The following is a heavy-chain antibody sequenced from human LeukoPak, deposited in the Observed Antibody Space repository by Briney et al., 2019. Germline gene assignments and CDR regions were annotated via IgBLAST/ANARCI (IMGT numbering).Heavy chain of an antibody. CDR2: ISWNSGSI. CDR3: AKGLGSIVGAPTDY. Sequence: GGSLRLSCAASGFTFDDYAMHWVRQAPGKGLEWVSGISWNSGSIGYADSVKGRFTISRDNAKNSLYLQMNSLRAEDMALYYCAKGLGSIVGAPTDYWGQGTLVTVSS. J-gene: IGHJ4*02. V-gene: IGHV3-9*03. D-gene: IGHD1-26*01. CDR1: GFTFDDYA.